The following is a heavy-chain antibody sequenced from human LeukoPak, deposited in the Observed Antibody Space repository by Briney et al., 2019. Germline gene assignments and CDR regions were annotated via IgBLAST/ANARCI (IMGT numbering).Heavy chain of an antibody. J-gene: IGHJ4*02. CDR1: GYTFTGYY. D-gene: IGHD1-26*01. Sequence: ASVKVSCKASGYTFTGYYIHWVRQAPGQGLEWMGWINPNSGGTDYAQKFQGRVTMTRDTSISTAYMDLSRLRSDDTAVYYCARGSIVGATFDYFDYWGQGTLVTVSS. CDR3: ARGSIVGATFDYFDY. V-gene: IGHV1-2*02. CDR2: INPNSGGT.